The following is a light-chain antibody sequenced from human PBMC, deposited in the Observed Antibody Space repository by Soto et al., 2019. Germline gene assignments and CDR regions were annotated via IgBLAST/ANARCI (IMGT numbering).Light chain of an antibody. Sequence: QPASVSGSPGQSTTISCTGTSSDVGGYNYVSWYQHHPGKAPKVMIYEVSNRPSGVSNRFSGSKSGNTASLTISGLQAEDEADYYCSSYASSSALVFGTGTKVTVL. CDR2: EVS. CDR3: SSYASSSALV. CDR1: SSDVGGYNY. V-gene: IGLV2-14*01. J-gene: IGLJ1*01.